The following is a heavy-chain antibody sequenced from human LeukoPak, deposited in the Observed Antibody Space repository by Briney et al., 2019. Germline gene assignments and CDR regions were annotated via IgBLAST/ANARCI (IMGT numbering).Heavy chain of an antibody. J-gene: IGHJ4*02. CDR2: INHSGST. Sequence: PSETLSLTCAVYGGSFSGYYWSWIRQPPGKGLEWIGEINHSGSTNYNASLKSRVTISVDKSKNQFSLKLSSVTAADTAVYYCASPLSSGWYAPRYFDYWGQGTLVTVSS. D-gene: IGHD6-19*01. CDR3: ASPLSSGWYAPRYFDY. CDR1: GGSFSGYY. V-gene: IGHV4-34*01.